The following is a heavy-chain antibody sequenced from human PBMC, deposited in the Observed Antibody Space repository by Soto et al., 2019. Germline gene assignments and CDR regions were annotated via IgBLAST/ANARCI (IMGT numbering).Heavy chain of an antibody. CDR1: GGSISSGGYS. Sequence: ILSLTCAVSGGSISSGGYSWSWIRQPPGKGLECIGYIYHSGSTYYNPSLKSRVTISVDRAKNQFSLKLSSVTAADTAVYYCARGVGAINPPMYYFDYWGQGTLVTVSS. J-gene: IGHJ4*02. CDR2: IYHSGST. V-gene: IGHV4-30-2*01. D-gene: IGHD1-26*01. CDR3: ARGVGAINPPMYYFDY.